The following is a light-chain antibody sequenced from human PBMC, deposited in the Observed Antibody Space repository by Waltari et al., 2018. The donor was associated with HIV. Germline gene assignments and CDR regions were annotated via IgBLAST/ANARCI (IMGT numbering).Light chain of an antibody. CDR1: SNDVGAYNY. CDR2: DVT. V-gene: IGLV2-8*01. J-gene: IGLJ2*01. CDR3: ASHAGSKDV. Sequence: QSALTQPPSASGSPGQSVTISCTGTSNDVGAYNYVSWFQQHPGKAPKLMIYDVTKRPSGVPDRFSGSKSGNTASLTVSGLQAEDEADYYCASHAGSKDVFGGGTRLTVL.